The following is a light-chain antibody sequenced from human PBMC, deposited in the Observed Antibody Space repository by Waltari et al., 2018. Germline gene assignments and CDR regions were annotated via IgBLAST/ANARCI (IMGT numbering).Light chain of an antibody. V-gene: IGLV2-14*01. Sequence: QSALTQPASVSGSPGQSITISCTGSSRDVGGYNYVSWYQQYPNEPPQVIIFDVSNRPSGMSNRFSGSKPGNTASLTISSLQAGDEADYYCSSYTSSAPWVFGGGTKLTVL. CDR3: SSYTSSAPWV. CDR2: DVS. CDR1: SRDVGGYNY. J-gene: IGLJ3*02.